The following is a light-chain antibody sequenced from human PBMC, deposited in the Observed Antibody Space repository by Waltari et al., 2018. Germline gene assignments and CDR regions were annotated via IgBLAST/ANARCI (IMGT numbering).Light chain of an antibody. Sequence: SALTQPASMSGSPGHSITISCPGTRSDIVLYDYVSWYQQHPGKAPKLIISDVSQRPSGVTARFSGSKSGYTASLTISGLQTEDEADYYCSAYTATDTYVFGSGTTVTVL. CDR2: DVS. CDR3: SAYTATDTYV. CDR1: RSDIVLYDY. J-gene: IGLJ1*01. V-gene: IGLV2-14*03.